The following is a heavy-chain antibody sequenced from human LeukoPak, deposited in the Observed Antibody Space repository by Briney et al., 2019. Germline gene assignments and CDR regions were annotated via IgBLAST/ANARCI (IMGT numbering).Heavy chain of an antibody. J-gene: IGHJ3*02. D-gene: IGHD1-26*01. CDR2: IYYSGTT. CDR3: AKDSGGGAFDI. Sequence: PSETLSLTCTVSGGSISTYYWIWIRQPPGKGREWIGYIYYSGTTNYNPSLTSRVTMSVDTSKNQFSLRLRSVTAADTAVYYCAKDSGGGAFDIWGQGTMVTVSS. V-gene: IGHV4-59*01. CDR1: GGSISTYY.